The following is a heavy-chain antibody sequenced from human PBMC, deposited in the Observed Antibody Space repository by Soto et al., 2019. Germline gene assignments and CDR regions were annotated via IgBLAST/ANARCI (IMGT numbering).Heavy chain of an antibody. D-gene: IGHD6-13*01. CDR3: ARDPSEMGMFDY. Sequence: QVQLVQSGAEVKKPGASVKVSCKASGYTFTSYYMHWVRQAPGQVLERMGIINPSGGSTSYAQKFHGRVTMTRDTSTSPCYMELSSLRSEDTAVYYCARDPSEMGMFDYWGQGTLVTASS. J-gene: IGHJ4*02. CDR1: GYTFTSYY. CDR2: INPSGGST. V-gene: IGHV1-46*01.